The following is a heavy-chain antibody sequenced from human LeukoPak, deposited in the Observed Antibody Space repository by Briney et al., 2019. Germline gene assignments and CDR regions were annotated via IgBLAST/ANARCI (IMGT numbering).Heavy chain of an antibody. J-gene: IGHJ3*01. CDR1: EFTFSTHC. CDR2: IDSDGTNT. Sequence: PGGSLRLSCAASEFTFSTHCMHWVRQAPGKGLVWVSRIDSDGTNTDYADSVKGRFTISRDNAKNTLYMQMNSLRVDDTAVYYCVREASGVSSSAFDVWGQGTMVTVSS. CDR3: VREASGVSSSAFDV. V-gene: IGHV3-74*01. D-gene: IGHD1-26*01.